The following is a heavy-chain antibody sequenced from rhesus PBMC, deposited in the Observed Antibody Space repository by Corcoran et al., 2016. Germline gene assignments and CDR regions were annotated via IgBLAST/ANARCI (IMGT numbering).Heavy chain of an antibody. CDR1: GGSISGYYL. V-gene: IGHV4-122*01. CDR3: ARGGVVATAYFDY. CDR2: IYGGSGST. J-gene: IGHJ4*01. D-gene: IGHD2-21*01. Sequence: QVQLQESGPGVVKPSETLSLTCAVSGGSISGYYLWSWIRQPPGKGMEWIGYIYGGSGSTSYNPSLNSRVIISIDTSKNQFSLKLSSVTAAGTAVYYCARGGVVATAYFDYWGQGVLVTVSS.